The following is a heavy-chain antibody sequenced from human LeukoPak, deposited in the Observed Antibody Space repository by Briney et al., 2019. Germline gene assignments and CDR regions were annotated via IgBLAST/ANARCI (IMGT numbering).Heavy chain of an antibody. V-gene: IGHV1-69*06. CDR1: GGTFSSYA. D-gene: IGHD2-15*01. J-gene: IGHJ4*02. Sequence: EASVKVSCKAPGGTFSSYAISWVRQAPGQGLEWMGGIIPIFGTANYAQKFQGRVTITADKSTSTAYMELSSLRSEDTAVYYCASMHCSGGSCHLDYWGQGTLVTVSS. CDR3: ASMHCSGGSCHLDY. CDR2: IIPIFGTA.